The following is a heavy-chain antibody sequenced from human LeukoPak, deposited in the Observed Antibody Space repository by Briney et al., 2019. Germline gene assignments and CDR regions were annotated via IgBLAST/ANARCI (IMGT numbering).Heavy chain of an antibody. CDR1: GFTFSSYD. Sequence: GGSLRLSCAASGFTFSSYDMHWVRQATGKGLEWVSAIGTAGDTYYPGSVKGRFTISRENAKNSLYLQMNSLGAGDTAVYYCARGINYYDSSAYYFDYWGQGTLVTVSS. D-gene: IGHD3-22*01. CDR3: ARGINYYDSSAYYFDY. J-gene: IGHJ4*02. CDR2: IGTAGDT. V-gene: IGHV3-13*01.